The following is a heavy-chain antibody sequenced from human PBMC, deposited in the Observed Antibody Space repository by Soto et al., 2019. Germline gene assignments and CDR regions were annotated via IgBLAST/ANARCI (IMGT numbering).Heavy chain of an antibody. CDR2: IIPIFGTA. CDR1: GGTFSSYA. CDR3: ARDSSALLWFGSGGWFDP. Sequence: GASAKFSCKASGGTFSSYAISWVRQATGRGLEWMGGIIPIFGTANYAQKFQGRVTITADESTSTAYMELSSLRSEDTAVYYCARDSSALLWFGSGGWFDPWGQGTLATVSS. V-gene: IGHV1-69*13. J-gene: IGHJ5*02. D-gene: IGHD3-10*01.